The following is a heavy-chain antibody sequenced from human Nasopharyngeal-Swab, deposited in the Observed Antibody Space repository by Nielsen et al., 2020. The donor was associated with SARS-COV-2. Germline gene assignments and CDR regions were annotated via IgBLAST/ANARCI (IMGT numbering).Heavy chain of an antibody. CDR2: ISSSSSYT. CDR3: AGGDGFPEGDY. CDR1: GFTFSYYY. D-gene: IGHD5-24*01. V-gene: IGHV3-11*03. J-gene: IGHJ4*02. Sequence: GGSLRLSCAASGFTFSYYYMSWIRQAPGKGLEWVSYISSSSSYTNYADSVKGRFTISRDNAKNSLYLQMNSLRAEDTAVYYCAGGDGFPEGDYWGQGTLVTVSS.